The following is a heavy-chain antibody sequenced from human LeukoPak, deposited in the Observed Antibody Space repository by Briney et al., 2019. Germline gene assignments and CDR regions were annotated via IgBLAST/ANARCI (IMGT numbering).Heavy chain of an antibody. J-gene: IGHJ5*02. Sequence: GASLKISCKGSGYSFTSYWIGWVRQLPGKGLEWMGIIYPGDSDTRYSPSFQGQVTISADKSISTAYLQWSSLKASDTAMYYCARLFPGIAAAGTGWFDPWGQGTLVTVSS. CDR2: IYPGDSDT. CDR1: GYSFTSYW. V-gene: IGHV5-51*01. CDR3: ARLFPGIAAAGTGWFDP. D-gene: IGHD6-13*01.